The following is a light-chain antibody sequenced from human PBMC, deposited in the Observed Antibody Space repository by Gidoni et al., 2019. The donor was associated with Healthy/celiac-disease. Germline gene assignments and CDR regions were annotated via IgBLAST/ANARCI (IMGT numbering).Light chain of an antibody. CDR1: QSISSY. V-gene: IGKV1-39*01. CDR2: AAS. CDR3: QQSDSTPT. J-gene: IGKJ4*02. Sequence: DIQLTQSPSSLSASVGDRVTIPCRASQSISSYLNWYQQKPGKAPKLLIYAASSLQSGVPSRFSGSGSGTDVTLTISSLQPEDFATYYCQQSDSTPTFGGGTKVEIK.